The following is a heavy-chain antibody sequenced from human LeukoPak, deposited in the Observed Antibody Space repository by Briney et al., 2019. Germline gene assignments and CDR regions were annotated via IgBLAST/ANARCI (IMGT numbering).Heavy chain of an antibody. Sequence: PGGSLRLSCAASGFTFNNYGMHWVRQAPGKGLEWVAVTSYDGGNKYYADSVKGRFTISRDNSKSTLYLQMNSLKPEDTAVYHCAREYCTSTSCYRGGDYWGQGTLVTVSS. CDR3: AREYCTSTSCYRGGDY. V-gene: IGHV3-30*03. CDR1: GFTFNNYG. D-gene: IGHD2-2*01. CDR2: TSYDGGNK. J-gene: IGHJ4*02.